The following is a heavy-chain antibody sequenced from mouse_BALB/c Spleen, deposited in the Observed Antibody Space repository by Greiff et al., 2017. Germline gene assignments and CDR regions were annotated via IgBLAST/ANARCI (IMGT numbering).Heavy chain of an antibody. D-gene: IGHD2-4*01. CDR3: AREGELYDYDPYYAMDY. CDR2: ISSGGSYT. Sequence: EVMLVESGGGLVKPGGSLKLSCAASGFTFSSYAMSWVRQSPEKRLEWVAEISSGGSYTYYPDTVTGRFTISRDNAKNTLYLEMSSLRSEDTAMYYCAREGELYDYDPYYAMDYWGQGTSVTVSS. V-gene: IGHV5-9-4*01. CDR1: GFTFSSYA. J-gene: IGHJ4*01.